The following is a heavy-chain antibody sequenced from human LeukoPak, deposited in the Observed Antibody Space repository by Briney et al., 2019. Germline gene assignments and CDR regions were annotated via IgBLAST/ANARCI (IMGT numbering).Heavy chain of an antibody. CDR2: INPSGGST. D-gene: IGHD4-17*01. CDR1: GYTFSDYF. CDR3: AREDPGPDGDGGGY. Sequence: GASVKVSCKASGYTFSDYFIHWVRQAPGQGLEWMGIINPSGGSTSYAQKFQGRVTMTRDTSTSTVYMGLSSLRSEDTAVYYCAREDPGPDGDGGGYWGQGTLVTVSS. V-gene: IGHV1-46*01. J-gene: IGHJ4*02.